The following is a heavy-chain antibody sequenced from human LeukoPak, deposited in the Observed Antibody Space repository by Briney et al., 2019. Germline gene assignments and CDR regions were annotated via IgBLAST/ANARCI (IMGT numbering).Heavy chain of an antibody. CDR3: ARDPCGGDCYSFDY. J-gene: IGHJ4*02. CDR2: ISYDGSNK. D-gene: IGHD2-21*02. V-gene: IGHV3-30*04. Sequence: GGSLRLSRAASGFTFSSYAMHWVRQAPGKGLEWVAVISYDGSNKYYADSVKGRFTISRDNSKNTLYLQMNSLRAEDTAVYYCARDPCGGDCYSFDYWGQGTLVTVSS. CDR1: GFTFSSYA.